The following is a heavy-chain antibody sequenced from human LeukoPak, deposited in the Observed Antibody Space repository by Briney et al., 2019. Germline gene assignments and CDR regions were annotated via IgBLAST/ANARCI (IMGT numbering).Heavy chain of an antibody. V-gene: IGHV1-46*01. D-gene: IGHD3-10*01. CDR1: GYTFTSCY. CDR2: INPSGGST. Sequence: GASVKVSCKASGYTFTSCYMHWVRQAPGQGLEWMGIINPSGGSTSYAQKFQGRVTMTRDMSTSTVYTELSSLRSEDTAVYYWARDGYGSGSYCDYWGQGTPVTVSS. CDR3: ARDGYGSGSYCDY. J-gene: IGHJ4*02.